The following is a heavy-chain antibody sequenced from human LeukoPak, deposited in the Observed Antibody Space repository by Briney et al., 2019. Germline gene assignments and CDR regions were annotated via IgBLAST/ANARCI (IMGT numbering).Heavy chain of an antibody. CDR1: GYTFTDYN. CDR3: ARANMVRGVGSFFDRNWFDP. D-gene: IGHD3-10*01. V-gene: IGHV1-46*01. Sequence: ASVKVSCKTSGYTFTDYNLHWVRQAPGQRLEWMGIIKPSGGDTSYAQTFQGRVFMTRDTSTSTVYMELSSLKSEDTAVYYCARANMVRGVGSFFDRNWFDPWGQGTLVTVSS. CDR2: IKPSGGDT. J-gene: IGHJ5*02.